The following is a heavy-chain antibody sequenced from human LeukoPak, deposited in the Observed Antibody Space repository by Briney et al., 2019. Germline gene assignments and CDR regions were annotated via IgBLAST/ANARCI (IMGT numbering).Heavy chain of an antibody. V-gene: IGHV3-30-3*01. Sequence: GGSLRLSCAASGFTFSSYAMHWVRQAPGKGLEWVAVISYDGSNKYYADSVKGRFTISRDNSKNTLYLQMNSLRAEDTAVYYCARDRRYGSGSYAAPYFDYWGQGTLVTVSS. D-gene: IGHD3-10*01. CDR3: ARDRRYGSGSYAAPYFDY. J-gene: IGHJ4*02. CDR2: ISYDGSNK. CDR1: GFTFSSYA.